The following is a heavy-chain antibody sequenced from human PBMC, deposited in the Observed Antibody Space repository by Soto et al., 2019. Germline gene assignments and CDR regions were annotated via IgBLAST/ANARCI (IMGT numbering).Heavy chain of an antibody. J-gene: IGHJ5*02. CDR2: IYYSGFT. CDR3: ARDVEKYGWFDP. V-gene: IGHV4-59*11. Sequence: PSETLSLTCNVSGGSISNPYWTWIRQPPGKRLEWIGYIYYSGFTTYNPSLKSRVTMSIDTSKSQFSLKLRSVTSADTAVYYCARDVEKYGWFDPWGQGTLVTVSS. D-gene: IGHD2-2*01. CDR1: GGSISNPY.